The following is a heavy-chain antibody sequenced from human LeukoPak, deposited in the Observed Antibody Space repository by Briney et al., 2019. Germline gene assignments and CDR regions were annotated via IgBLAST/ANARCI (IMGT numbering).Heavy chain of an antibody. D-gene: IGHD6-19*01. CDR1: GYTFTSYA. Sequence: ASVNVSCKASGYTFTSYAMHWVRQAPGQRLEWMGWINAGNGNTKYSQKFQGRVTITRDTSASTAYMELSSLRSEDTAVYYCASAFLEEQWPPGAFDIWGQGTMVTVSS. CDR3: ASAFLEEQWPPGAFDI. J-gene: IGHJ3*02. CDR2: INAGNGNT. V-gene: IGHV1-3*01.